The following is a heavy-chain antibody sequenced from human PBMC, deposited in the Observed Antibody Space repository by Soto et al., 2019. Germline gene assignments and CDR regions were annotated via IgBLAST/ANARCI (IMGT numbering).Heavy chain of an antibody. V-gene: IGHV3-11*01. Sequence: GGSLRLSCAASGFTFSDYYMSWIRQAPGKGLEWVSYISSSGSTIYYADSVKGRFTISRDNAKNSLYLQMNSLRAEDTAVYYCASPNCSSTSSCGDYWGQGTLVTVSS. D-gene: IGHD2-2*01. CDR3: ASPNCSSTSSCGDY. CDR1: GFTFSDYY. CDR2: ISSSGSTI. J-gene: IGHJ4*02.